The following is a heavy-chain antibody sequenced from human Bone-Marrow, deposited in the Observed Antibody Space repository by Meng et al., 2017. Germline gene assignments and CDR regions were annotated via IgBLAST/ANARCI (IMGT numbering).Heavy chain of an antibody. CDR3: ARVYCSSTSCQYYFDY. CDR1: GYTFSSYA. V-gene: IGHV1-3*05. Sequence: VQCVQAGQEEKSAVASETVSCKSAGYTFSSYAIHGVRQPAGQRAGLMGLIHAGDGNTEDSQKFQGRVTITRDTSASTAYMELSSLTSEDTAVYYCARVYCSSTSCQYYFDYWGQGTLVTVSS. D-gene: IGHD2-2*01. J-gene: IGHJ4*02. CDR2: IHAGDGNT.